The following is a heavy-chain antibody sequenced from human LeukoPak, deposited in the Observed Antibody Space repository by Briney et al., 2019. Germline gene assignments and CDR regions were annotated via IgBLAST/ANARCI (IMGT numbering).Heavy chain of an antibody. CDR2: ISAYNGNT. V-gene: IGHV1-18*01. CDR3: ATYLDGDYLNY. J-gene: IGHJ4*02. CDR1: GYTFTSYG. Sequence: ASVTVSFVASGYTFTSYGISWVRQAPGQGREWMGWISAYNGNTNYAQKLQGRVTMTTDTSTSTAYMELRSPRSDDTAVYYCATYLDGDYLNYWGQGTLVTVSS. D-gene: IGHD2-8*01.